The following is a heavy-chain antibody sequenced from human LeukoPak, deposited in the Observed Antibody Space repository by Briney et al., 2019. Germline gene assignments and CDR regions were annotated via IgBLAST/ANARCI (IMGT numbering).Heavy chain of an antibody. CDR2: IRYDGSNK. CDR3: ARDQGIAARPLDYYYYMDV. J-gene: IGHJ6*03. Sequence: GGSLRLSCAASGFTFSSYGMHWVRQAPGKGLEWVAFIRYDGSNKYYADSVKGRFTISRDNSKNTLYLQMNSLRAEDTAVYYCARDQGIAARPLDYYYYMDVWGKGTTVTVSS. V-gene: IGHV3-30*02. D-gene: IGHD6-6*01. CDR1: GFTFSSYG.